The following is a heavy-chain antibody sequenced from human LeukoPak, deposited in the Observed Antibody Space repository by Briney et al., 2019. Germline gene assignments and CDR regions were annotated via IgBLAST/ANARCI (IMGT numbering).Heavy chain of an antibody. D-gene: IGHD6-13*01. CDR3: ARVEGIAAAGTYYYYYGMDV. CDR1: GFTFSDYY. CDR2: ISSSGSTI. Sequence: GGSLRLSCAASGFTFSDYYMSWIRQAPGKGLEWVSYISSSGSTIYYADSVKGRFTISRDNAKNSLYLQMNSLRAEDTAVYYCARVEGIAAAGTYYYYYGMDVWGQGNTVTVSS. J-gene: IGHJ6*02. V-gene: IGHV3-11*01.